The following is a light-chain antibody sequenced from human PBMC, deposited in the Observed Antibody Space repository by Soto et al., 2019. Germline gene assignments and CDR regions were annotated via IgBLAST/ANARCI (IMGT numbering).Light chain of an antibody. CDR1: SSNIGAGYD. CDR2: GNK. Sequence: QSVLTQPPSVSGAPGQTVTISCTGSSSNIGAGYDVHWYQQLPGTAPKLLIYGNKNRPPGVPDRFSGSRSDTSASLAITGLQADDEADYYCQSYDTGLSGSRVFRSGTKVTVL. V-gene: IGLV1-40*01. J-gene: IGLJ1*01. CDR3: QSYDTGLSGSRV.